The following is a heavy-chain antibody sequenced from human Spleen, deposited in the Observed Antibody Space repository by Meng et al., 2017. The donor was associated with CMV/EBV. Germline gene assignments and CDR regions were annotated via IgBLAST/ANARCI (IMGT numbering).Heavy chain of an antibody. J-gene: IGHJ3*02. CDR1: GFTFSGSA. CDR2: IRSKANSYAT. Sequence: SGFTFSGSAMHRVRQASGKGLGWVGRIRSKANSYATAYAASVKGRFTISRDDSKNTAYLQMNSLKTEDTAVYYCTREEVVIEAFDIWGQGTMVTVSS. V-gene: IGHV3-73*01. CDR3: TREEVVIEAFDI. D-gene: IGHD4-23*01.